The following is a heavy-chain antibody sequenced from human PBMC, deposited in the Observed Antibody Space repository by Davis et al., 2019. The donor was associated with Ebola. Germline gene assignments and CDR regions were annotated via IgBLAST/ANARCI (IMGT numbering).Heavy chain of an antibody. J-gene: IGHJ3*02. V-gene: IGHV5-51*01. Sequence: GESLKISCKDSENSFSSHWIAWVRQMPGKGLEWMGIIYTGDSDTRYSPSFRGQVPISADKSSRTAYLQWSSLKASDTARYYCATLRRTITGMDDGFDIWGQGTMVTISA. CDR3: ATLRRTITGMDDGFDI. CDR1: ENSFSSHW. CDR2: IYTGDSDT. D-gene: IGHD1-20*01.